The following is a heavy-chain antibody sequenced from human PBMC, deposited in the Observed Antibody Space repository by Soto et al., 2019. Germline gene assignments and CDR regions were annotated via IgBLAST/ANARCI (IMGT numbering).Heavy chain of an antibody. D-gene: IGHD6-13*01. CDR2: MYYSETT. V-gene: IGHV4-59*01. CDR1: GASINDFY. J-gene: IGHJ5*02. Sequence: PXETLSLTCTVSGASINDFYRSWIRQTPGKGLEWVGFMYYSETTKYNPSLKGRVNMSLDTSKNQVSLHLKSVTAADTAVYYCARANSSTWYKLEYKWFDHWGQGSQVTVSS. CDR3: ARANSSTWYKLEYKWFDH.